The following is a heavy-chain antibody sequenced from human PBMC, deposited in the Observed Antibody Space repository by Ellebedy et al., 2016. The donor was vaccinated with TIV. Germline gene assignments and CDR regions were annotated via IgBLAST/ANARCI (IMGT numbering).Heavy chain of an antibody. CDR1: GFTFSSYG. CDR3: ARGKQTYYDSRGLDY. D-gene: IGHD3-22*01. Sequence: GGSLRLSCAASGFTFSSYGIHWVRQAPGKGLEWVAVISYDGSYKYYADSVKGRFTISRDNSKNTLYLQMNSLRAEDTAVYYCARGKQTYYDSRGLDYWGQGTLVTVSS. CDR2: ISYDGSYK. J-gene: IGHJ4*02. V-gene: IGHV3-30*03.